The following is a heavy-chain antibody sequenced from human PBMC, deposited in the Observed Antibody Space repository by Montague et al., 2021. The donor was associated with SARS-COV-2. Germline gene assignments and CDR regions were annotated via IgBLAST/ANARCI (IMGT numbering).Heavy chain of an antibody. J-gene: IGHJ6*02. Sequence: SLRLSCAASGFTFSGYAMHWVRQAPGKGLEWAAVISYDGSNKYYADSVKGRFTISRDKSKNTLYLQMNSLRAEDTAVYYCVRGRQVRLPGDYDYYYYGMDFWGQGTTVTVSS. CDR2: ISYDGSNK. CDR3: VRGRQVRLPGDYDYYYYGMDF. D-gene: IGHD3-16*01. CDR1: GFTFSGYA. V-gene: IGHV3-30*04.